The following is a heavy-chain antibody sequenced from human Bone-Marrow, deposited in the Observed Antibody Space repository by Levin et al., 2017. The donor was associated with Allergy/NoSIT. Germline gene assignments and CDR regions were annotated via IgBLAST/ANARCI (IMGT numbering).Heavy chain of an antibody. D-gene: IGHD5-24*01. CDR3: AREVLMRDGYRA. J-gene: IGHJ4*02. CDR1: GYTFSSYG. CDR2: ISTYNDNT. V-gene: IGHV1-18*01. Sequence: VASVKVSCKVSGYTFSSYGITWVRQAPGQGLEWMGWISTYNDNTSYAENLQGRLTMTTDTSTTTAYMELRSLTSDDTAVYYCAREVLMRDGYRAWGQGTLVIVSS.